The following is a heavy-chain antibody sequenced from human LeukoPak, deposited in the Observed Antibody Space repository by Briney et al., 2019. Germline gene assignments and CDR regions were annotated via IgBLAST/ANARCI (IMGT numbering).Heavy chain of an antibody. CDR1: GFTFSSYS. V-gene: IGHV3-21*01. J-gene: IGHJ6*02. CDR3: AREDTAMVNYYGMDV. D-gene: IGHD5-18*01. Sequence: GGSLRLSCAASGFTFSSYSMNWVRQAPGKGLEWVSSISSSSSYIYYADSGKGRFTISRDNAKNSLYLQMNSLRAEDTAVYYCAREDTAMVNYYGMDVWGQGTTVTVSS. CDR2: ISSSSSYI.